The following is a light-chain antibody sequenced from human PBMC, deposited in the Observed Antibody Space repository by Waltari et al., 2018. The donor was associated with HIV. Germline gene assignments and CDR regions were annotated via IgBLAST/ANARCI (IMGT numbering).Light chain of an antibody. V-gene: IGLV1-47*01. CDR1: SFNIGRNF. CDR2: RDN. CDR3: AAWDDSLSGSYV. J-gene: IGLJ1*01. Sequence: QSVLTQPPSASGTPGQRVIVSCSGSSFNIGRNFVSCYQQLPGTAPKVLIFRDNQRPSGVPDRFSGSKSGASASLAISGLRSEDEADYYCAAWDDSLSGSYVFGPGTKVTVL.